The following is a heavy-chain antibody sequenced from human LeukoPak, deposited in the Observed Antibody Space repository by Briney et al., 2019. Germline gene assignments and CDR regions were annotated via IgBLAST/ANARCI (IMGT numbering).Heavy chain of an antibody. D-gene: IGHD6-19*01. CDR2: INHSGST. CDR1: GGSFSGYY. V-gene: IGHV4-34*01. J-gene: IGHJ5*02. CDR3: ARASLKYSSGWHNWFGP. Sequence: SETLSLTCAVYGGSFSGYYWSWIRQPPGKGLEWIGEINHSGSTNYNPSLKSRVTISVDTSKNQFSLKLSSVTAADTAVYYCARASLKYSSGWHNWFGPWGQGTLVTVSS.